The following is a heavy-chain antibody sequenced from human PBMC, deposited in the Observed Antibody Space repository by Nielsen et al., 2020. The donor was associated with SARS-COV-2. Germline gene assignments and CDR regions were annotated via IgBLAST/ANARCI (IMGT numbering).Heavy chain of an antibody. J-gene: IGHJ3*02. V-gene: IGHV3-21*04. D-gene: IGHD6-19*01. CDR3: AREAVAGDGFPVGAFDI. CDR1: GFTFSSYS. Sequence: GESLKISCAASGFTFSSYSMNWVRQAPGKGLEWVSSISSSSSYTNYADSVKGRFTISRDNAKNSLYLQMNSLRAEDTAVYYCAREAVAGDGFPVGAFDIWGQGTMVTVSS. CDR2: ISSSSSYT.